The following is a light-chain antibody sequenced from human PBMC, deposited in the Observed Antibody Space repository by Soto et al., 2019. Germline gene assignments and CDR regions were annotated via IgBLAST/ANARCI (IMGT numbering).Light chain of an antibody. V-gene: IGKV3-20*01. CDR1: QTINNNY. CDR3: QQYGSSTRT. CDR2: AAS. J-gene: IGKJ1*01. Sequence: EIVLTQSPGTLSLSPGERATLYCRASQTINNNYLAWHQQKPGQAPRLLIYAASNRATGIPDRFSGSGSGADFTLTINRLESEDFAVYYCQQYGSSTRTFGQGTKVEIK.